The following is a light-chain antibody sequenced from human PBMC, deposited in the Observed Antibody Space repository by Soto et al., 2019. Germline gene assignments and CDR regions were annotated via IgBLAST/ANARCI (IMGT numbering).Light chain of an antibody. Sequence: QLVLTQPPSASGTPGQRVTISCSGSSSNIGTYTVNWYQQVPGTAPKLLIYSNNQRPSGVPDRFSGSKSGTSASLAISGLQSEYEADYYCAAWDASLNGVIFGGGTKLTVL. J-gene: IGLJ2*01. CDR3: AAWDASLNGVI. V-gene: IGLV1-44*01. CDR1: SSNIGTYT. CDR2: SNN.